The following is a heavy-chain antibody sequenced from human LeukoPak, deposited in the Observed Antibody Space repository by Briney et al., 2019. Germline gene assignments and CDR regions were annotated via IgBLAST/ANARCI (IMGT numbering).Heavy chain of an antibody. CDR3: ARGFVVVVPAAMLDYYMDV. J-gene: IGHJ6*03. CDR2: ISSSSSYI. D-gene: IGHD2-2*01. Sequence: KSGASLRLSCAASGFTFSSYSMNWVRQAPGKGLEWVSSISSSSSYIYYADSVKGRFTISRDNAKNSLYLKMNSLRAEDTAVYYCARGFVVVVPAAMLDYYMDVWGKGTTVTVSS. V-gene: IGHV3-21*01. CDR1: GFTFSSYS.